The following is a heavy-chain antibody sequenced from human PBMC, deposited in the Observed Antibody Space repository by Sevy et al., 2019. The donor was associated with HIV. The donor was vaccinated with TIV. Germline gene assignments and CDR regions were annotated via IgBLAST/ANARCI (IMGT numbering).Heavy chain of an antibody. D-gene: IGHD2-2*01. Sequence: GGSLRLSCAASGFTFSSYAMSWVRQAPGKGLEWVSAISGSGGSTYYADSVKGRFIISRDNSKNTLYLQMNSLRAEDTAVYYCAKVVGRYCSSTSCYPRYYYYYGMDVWGQGTTVTVSS. CDR3: AKVVGRYCSSTSCYPRYYYYYGMDV. J-gene: IGHJ6*02. CDR2: ISGSGGST. CDR1: GFTFSSYA. V-gene: IGHV3-23*01.